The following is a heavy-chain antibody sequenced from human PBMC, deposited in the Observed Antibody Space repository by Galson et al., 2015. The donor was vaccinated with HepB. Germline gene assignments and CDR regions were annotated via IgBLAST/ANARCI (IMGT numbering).Heavy chain of an antibody. D-gene: IGHD6-13*01. CDR1: GYTFIAYD. CDR2: MNPNSGNT. V-gene: IGHV1-8*01. Sequence: SVKVSCKASGYTFIAYDINWVRQATGQGLEWTGWMNPNSGNTGYAQKFQGRVTMTRNTSIGTAYMELSSLTSEDTAVYYCATGIAASGARFDPWGQGTLVTVSS. J-gene: IGHJ5*02. CDR3: ATGIAASGARFDP.